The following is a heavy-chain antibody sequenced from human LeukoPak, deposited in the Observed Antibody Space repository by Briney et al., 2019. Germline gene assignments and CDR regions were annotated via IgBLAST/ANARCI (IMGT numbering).Heavy chain of an antibody. CDR3: ARLILAAAGNWFDP. CDR2: IYYSGST. J-gene: IGHJ5*02. Sequence: PSETLSLTCTVSGGSISSYYWSWIRQPPGKGLEWIGYIYYSGSTNYNPSLKSRVTISVDTSKNQFSLKLSSVTAADTAVYYCARLILAAAGNWFDPWGQGTLVTVSS. D-gene: IGHD6-13*01. V-gene: IGHV4-59*01. CDR1: GGSISSYY.